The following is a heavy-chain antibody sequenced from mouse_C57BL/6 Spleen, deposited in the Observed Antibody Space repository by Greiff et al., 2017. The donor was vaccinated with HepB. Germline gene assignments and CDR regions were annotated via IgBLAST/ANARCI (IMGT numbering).Heavy chain of an antibody. J-gene: IGHJ2*01. CDR3: ARIYGSSLYYFDY. CDR2: IDPSDSYT. Sequence: QVQLQQPGAELVMPGASVKLSCKASGYTFTSYWMHWVKQRPGQGLEWIGEIDPSDSYTKYNQKFKGKSTLTVDKSSSTAYMQLSSLTSEDSAVYYWARIYGSSLYYFDYWGQGTTLTVSS. CDR1: GYTFTSYW. V-gene: IGHV1-69*01. D-gene: IGHD1-1*01.